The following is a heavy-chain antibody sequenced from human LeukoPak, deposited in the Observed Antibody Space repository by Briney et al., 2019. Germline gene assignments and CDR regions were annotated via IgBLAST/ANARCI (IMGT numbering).Heavy chain of an antibody. CDR3: ARSRQGSGLFSF. CDR2: IYERGPA. CDR1: GGAIISGGYS. J-gene: IGHJ4*02. Sequence: PSQTLSLTCTVSGGAIISGGYSWNWIRQPPGKGLEWIGCIYERGPAYYNPSLKSQFTISVDTVKNQFFLNATSMTAADTAVYYCARSRQGSGLFSFWGQGTLVAVSS. V-gene: IGHV4-30-2*01. D-gene: IGHD2-15*01.